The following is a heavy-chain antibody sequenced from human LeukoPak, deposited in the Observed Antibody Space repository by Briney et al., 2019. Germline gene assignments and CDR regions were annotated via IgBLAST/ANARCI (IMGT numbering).Heavy chain of an antibody. CDR3: VRDFSRTRLERPFDY. CDR2: ISSSSSYI. J-gene: IGHJ4*02. Sequence: PVGSLRLSCAASGFTFSSYSMNWVRQAPGKGLEWVSSISSSSSYIYYADSVKGRFTISRDNAKNSLYLQMNSLRAEDTAVYYCVRDFSRTRLERPFDYWGQGTLVTVSS. CDR1: GFTFSSYS. V-gene: IGHV3-21*01. D-gene: IGHD1-1*01.